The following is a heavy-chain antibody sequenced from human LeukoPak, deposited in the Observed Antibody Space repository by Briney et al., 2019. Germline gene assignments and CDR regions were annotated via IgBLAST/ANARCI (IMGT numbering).Heavy chain of an antibody. CDR1: GFTFSNYP. CDR2: ISYDGSNK. V-gene: IGHV3-30-3*01. CDR3: AIGSVIHTT. Sequence: RRSLRLSCAASGFTFSNYPMHWVRQAPGKGLEWVAVISYDGSNKYYADSVKGRFTISRDNSKNTLYLQMNSLRAEDTAVYYCAIGSVIHTTWGQGTLVTVSS. D-gene: IGHD1-1*01. J-gene: IGHJ5*02.